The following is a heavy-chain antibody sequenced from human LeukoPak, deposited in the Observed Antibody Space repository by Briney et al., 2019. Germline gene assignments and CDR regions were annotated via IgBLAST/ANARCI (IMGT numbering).Heavy chain of an antibody. V-gene: IGHV4-34*01. Sequence: SETLSLTCAGYGGSFSGYYWSWIRQPPGKGLEWIGEINHSGSTNYNPSLKSRVTISVDASKNQFSLKLSSVTAADTAVYYCARYCSSTSCYTAASQKNYFDYWGQGTLVTVSS. D-gene: IGHD2-2*02. CDR3: ARYCSSTSCYTAASQKNYFDY. CDR1: GGSFSGYY. CDR2: INHSGST. J-gene: IGHJ4*02.